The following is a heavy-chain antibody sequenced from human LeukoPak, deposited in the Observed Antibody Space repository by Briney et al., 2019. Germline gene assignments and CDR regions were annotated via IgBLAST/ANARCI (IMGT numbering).Heavy chain of an antibody. V-gene: IGHV1-8*03. CDR2: MNPNSGNT. CDR1: GYTFTSYD. Sequence: ASVKVSCKASGYTFTSYDINWVRQATGQGLEWMGWMNPNSGNTGYAQKFQGRVTITRNTSISTAYMELSSLRSEDTAVYYCARFPARDCSSTSCYTGGFDYWGQGTLVTVSS. CDR3: ARFPARDCSSTSCYTGGFDY. J-gene: IGHJ4*02. D-gene: IGHD2-2*02.